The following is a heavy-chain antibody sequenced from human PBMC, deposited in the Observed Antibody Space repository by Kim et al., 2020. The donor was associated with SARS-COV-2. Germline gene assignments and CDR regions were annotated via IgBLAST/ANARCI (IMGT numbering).Heavy chain of an antibody. CDR3: ARDVRVAAAAGGNYFDY. CDR1: GFTFSSYG. CDR2: IWYDGSNK. Sequence: GGSLRLSCAASGFTFSSYGMHWVRQAPGKGLEWVAVIWYDGSNKYYADSVKGRFTISRDNSKNTLYLQMNSLRAEDTAVYYCARDVRVAAAAGGNYFDYWGQGTLVTVSS. D-gene: IGHD6-13*01. J-gene: IGHJ4*02. V-gene: IGHV3-33*01.